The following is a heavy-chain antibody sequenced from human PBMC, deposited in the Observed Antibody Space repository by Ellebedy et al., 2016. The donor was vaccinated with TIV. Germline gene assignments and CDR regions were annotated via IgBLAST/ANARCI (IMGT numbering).Heavy chain of an antibody. D-gene: IGHD6-13*01. Sequence: SETLSLTCTVSGDSISSSTYFWGWIRQPPGKGLEWIGYIYYSGSTNYNPSLKSRVTISVDTSKNQFSLKLSSVTAADTAVYYCARLRRYSSSPLIFDYWGQGTLVTVSS. CDR3: ARLRRYSSSPLIFDY. CDR1: GDSISSSTYF. V-gene: IGHV4-61*05. CDR2: IYYSGST. J-gene: IGHJ4*02.